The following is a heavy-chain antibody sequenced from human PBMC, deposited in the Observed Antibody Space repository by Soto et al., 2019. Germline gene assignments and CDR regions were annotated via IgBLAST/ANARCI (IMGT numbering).Heavy chain of an antibody. CDR2: IYHSGST. CDR3: SALNEEGGTWDCYYSTDV. V-gene: IGHV4-4*02. Sequence: SETLSLTCAVSGGSISSSNWWSWVRQPPGKGLEWIGEIYHSGSTNYYPSLKSRVTISVDKSKNQFSLKLSSVTAADAAVYYCSALNEEGGTWDCYYSTDVWGQGTTVTDSS. J-gene: IGHJ6*02. CDR1: GGSISSSNW. D-gene: IGHD2-8*01.